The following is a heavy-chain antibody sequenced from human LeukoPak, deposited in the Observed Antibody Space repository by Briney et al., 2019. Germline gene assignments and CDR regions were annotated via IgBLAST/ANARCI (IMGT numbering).Heavy chain of an antibody. CDR1: GFTFSSYA. CDR3: AKGLLLYTNHDWDY. D-gene: IGHD2-2*02. Sequence: QAGGSLRLSCAASGFTFSSYAMSWVRQAPGKGLEWVSGISGSGDNTYYADSVKGRFTISRDNSENTLHLQMNSLRADDTAVYYCAKGLLLYTNHDWDYWGQGILVTVSS. V-gene: IGHV3-23*01. J-gene: IGHJ4*02. CDR2: ISGSGDNT.